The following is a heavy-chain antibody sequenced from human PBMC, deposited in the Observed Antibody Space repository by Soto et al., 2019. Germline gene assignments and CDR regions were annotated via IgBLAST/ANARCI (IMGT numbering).Heavy chain of an antibody. Sequence: ASVKVSCKASGYTFTSYGISWVRQAPGQGLEWMGWISAYNGNTNYAQKLQGRVTMTTDTSTSTAYMELRSLRSDDTAVYYCARDIRSYYYDSSGYLRSDYWGQGTLVTVSS. D-gene: IGHD3-22*01. CDR1: GYTFTSYG. J-gene: IGHJ4*02. CDR2: ISAYNGNT. V-gene: IGHV1-18*01. CDR3: ARDIRSYYYDSSGYLRSDY.